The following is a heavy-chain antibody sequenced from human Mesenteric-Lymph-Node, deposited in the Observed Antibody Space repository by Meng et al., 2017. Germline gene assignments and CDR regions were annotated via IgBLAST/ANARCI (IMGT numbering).Heavy chain of an antibody. J-gene: IGHJ6*02. CDR2: ISGSGGST. V-gene: IGHV3-23*01. CDR1: GFTFSSYA. D-gene: IGHD3-10*01. CDR3: ARDLRKGSGSYQNHYYYYGMDV. Sequence: GESLKISCAASGFTFSSYAMSWVRQAPGKGLEWVSAISGSGGSTYYADSVKGRFTSSRDNSKNTLYLQMNSLRAEDTAVYYCARDLRKGSGSYQNHYYYYGMDVWGQGTTVTVSS.